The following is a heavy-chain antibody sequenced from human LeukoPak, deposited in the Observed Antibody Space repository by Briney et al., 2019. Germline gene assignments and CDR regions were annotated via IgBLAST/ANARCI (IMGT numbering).Heavy chain of an antibody. Sequence: KPSETLSLTCTVSGGSISGHYWSWIRQPPGKGLEWIGYIYYSGTTNSNPSLKSRVSISVDTSRNQFSLKLSSVTAADTAVYYCARQYYTSGPPRVFDYWGQGTLVTVSP. CDR2: IYYSGTT. CDR3: ARQYYTSGPPRVFDY. D-gene: IGHD6-19*01. V-gene: IGHV4-59*08. CDR1: GGSISGHY. J-gene: IGHJ4*02.